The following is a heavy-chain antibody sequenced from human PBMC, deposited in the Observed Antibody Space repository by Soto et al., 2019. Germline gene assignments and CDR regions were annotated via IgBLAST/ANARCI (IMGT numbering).Heavy chain of an antibody. CDR3: ARILTATGGHFDS. V-gene: IGHV2-5*02. CDR1: GFSLTTSGVG. J-gene: IGHJ4*02. Sequence: ESGPTLVNPTQTLTLTCIFSGFSLTTSGVGVGWVRQSPEKTLEWLALIFWDDDKRYSPSLRSRLTIAKDTSKNQVVLTLTNVEPVDTATYYCARILTATGGHFDSWGQGALVTVSS. D-gene: IGHD2-8*02. CDR2: IFWDDDK.